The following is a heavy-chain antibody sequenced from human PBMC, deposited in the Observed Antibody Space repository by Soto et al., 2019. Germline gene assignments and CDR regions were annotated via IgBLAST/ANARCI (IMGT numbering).Heavy chain of an antibody. CDR1: GGSFSGYY. CDR2: INHSGST. Sequence: SETLSLTCAVYGGSFSGYYWSWIRQPPGKGLEWIGEINHSGSTNYNPSLKSRVTISVDTSKNQFSLKLSSVTAADTVVYYCARGVGSSWYYYYYMDVWGKGTTVTVSS. CDR3: ARGVGSSWYYYYYMDV. J-gene: IGHJ6*03. V-gene: IGHV4-34*01. D-gene: IGHD6-13*01.